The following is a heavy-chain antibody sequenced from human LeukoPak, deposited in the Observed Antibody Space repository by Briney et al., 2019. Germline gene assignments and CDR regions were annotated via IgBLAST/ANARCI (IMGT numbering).Heavy chain of an antibody. V-gene: IGHV3-9*01. CDR2: ISWDSGSI. J-gene: IGHJ4*02. CDR3: ARDTPGDSSGYYYDGFDY. CDR1: GFTFDDYA. Sequence: GRSLRLSCAASGFTFDDYAMHWVRQAPGKGLEWVSGISWDSGSIGYADSVKGRFTISRDNAKNSLYLQMNSLRAEDTAVYYCARDTPGDSSGYYYDGFDYWGQGTLVTVSS. D-gene: IGHD3-22*01.